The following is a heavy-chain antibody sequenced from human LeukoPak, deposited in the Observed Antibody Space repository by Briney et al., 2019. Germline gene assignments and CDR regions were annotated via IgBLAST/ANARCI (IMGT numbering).Heavy chain of an antibody. CDR2: IYYSGST. CDR3: AGCISAADTIY. V-gene: IGHV4-31*09. J-gene: IGHJ4*02. D-gene: IGHD6-13*01. CDR1: GCSISSGGYY. Sequence: KTSETLSLTCTVSGCSISSGGYYWSWIRQHPGKGLEWIGYIYYSGSTYYNPSLKSRVTISVDKSKNQFSLKLSSVTAADTAVYYCAGCISAADTIYWGQGTLVTVSS.